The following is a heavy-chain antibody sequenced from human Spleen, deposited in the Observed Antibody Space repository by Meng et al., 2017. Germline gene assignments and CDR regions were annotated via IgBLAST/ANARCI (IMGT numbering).Heavy chain of an antibody. D-gene: IGHD7-27*01. CDR1: GFTFSIYW. Sequence: EVQRVGAGGGLVEPGGSLRVSCGASGFTFSIYWMHWVLQAPGKGLVWGSRINSDGSSTSYADSVKGRFTISRDNAKNTLYLQMNSLRAEDTAVYYCARPNQLGLLDSFDYWGQGTLVTVSS. V-gene: IGHV3-74*01. CDR3: ARPNQLGLLDSFDY. CDR2: INSDGSST. J-gene: IGHJ4*02.